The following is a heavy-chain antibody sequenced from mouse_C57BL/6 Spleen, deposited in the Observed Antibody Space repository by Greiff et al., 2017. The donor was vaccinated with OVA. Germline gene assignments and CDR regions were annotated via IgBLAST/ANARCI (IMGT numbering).Heavy chain of an antibody. CDR2: IDPSDSYT. CDR1: GYTFTSYW. V-gene: IGHV1-69*01. J-gene: IGHJ2*01. Sequence: QVQLQQPGAELVMPGASVKLSCKASGYTFTSYWMHWVKQRPGQGLEWIGKIDPSDSYTNYNQKFKGKSTLTVDKSSSTAYMQLSSLTSEDSAVYDCARGDSSDYPDYWGQGTTLTVSS. D-gene: IGHD3-2*02. CDR3: ARGDSSDYPDY.